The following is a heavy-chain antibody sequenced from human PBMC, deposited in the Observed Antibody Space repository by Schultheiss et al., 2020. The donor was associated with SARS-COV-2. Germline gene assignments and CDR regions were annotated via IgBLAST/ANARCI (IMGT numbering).Heavy chain of an antibody. V-gene: IGHV3-48*01. D-gene: IGHD6-13*01. CDR2: ISSTSSAI. Sequence: GGSLRLSCAASGFTFSSYEMNWVRQAPGKGLEWVSYISSTSSAIYYADSVKGRFTISRDNAKNTLYLQMNSLRAEDTAVYYCAKGVAAAGPYGMDVWGQGTTVTVSS. CDR1: GFTFSSYE. CDR3: AKGVAAAGPYGMDV. J-gene: IGHJ6*02.